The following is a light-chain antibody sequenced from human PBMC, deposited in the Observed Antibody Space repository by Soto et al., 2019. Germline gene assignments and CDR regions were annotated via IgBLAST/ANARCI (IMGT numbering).Light chain of an antibody. CDR1: QSISTY. J-gene: IGKJ1*01. CDR3: QQSFTTPYVA. Sequence: DIQMTQSPSSLSASVGDRVTITCRASQSISTYLNWYQQKPGKAPRLLIYAASRLQSGVPSRFSGGGSGIDFTLTISSLQPEDFATYYCQQSFTTPYVAFGQGTKVEIK. CDR2: AAS. V-gene: IGKV1-39*01.